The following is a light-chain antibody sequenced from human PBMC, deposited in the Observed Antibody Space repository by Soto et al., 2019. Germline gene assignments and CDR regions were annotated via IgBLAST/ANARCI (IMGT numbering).Light chain of an antibody. V-gene: IGKV1-33*01. CDR3: HQYNNLPPT. CDR2: DAT. J-gene: IGKJ5*01. Sequence: DIQMTQSPSSLSASVGDRVTITGRASQDINTYLDWYKVKPGKARKLMIYDATNLETGVPSRFSGRGSRTDVSFTISSLQPEDVAIYYCHQYNNLPPTVGQGTRLEIK. CDR1: QDINTY.